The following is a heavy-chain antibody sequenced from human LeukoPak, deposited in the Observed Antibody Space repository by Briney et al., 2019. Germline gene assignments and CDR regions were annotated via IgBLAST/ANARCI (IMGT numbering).Heavy chain of an antibody. V-gene: IGHV3-30*04. J-gene: IGHJ6*03. D-gene: IGHD6-6*01. Sequence: GGSLRLSCAASGFTFSSYAMHWVRQAPGKGLEWVAVISYDGSNKYYADSVKGRFTISRDNSKNTLYLQMNSLRAEDTAVYYCARVGPGVYSSSSLGYYYYYMDVWGKGTTVTVSS. CDR1: GFTFSSYA. CDR2: ISYDGSNK. CDR3: ARVGPGVYSSSSLGYYYYYMDV.